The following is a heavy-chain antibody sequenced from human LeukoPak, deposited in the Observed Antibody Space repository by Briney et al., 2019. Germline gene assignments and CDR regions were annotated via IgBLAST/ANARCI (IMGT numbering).Heavy chain of an antibody. V-gene: IGHV4-34*01. CDR2: INHSGST. Sequence: PSETLSLTCAVYGGSFSGYYWSWIRQPPGKGLEWIGEINHSGSTNYNPSLKSRVTISVDTSKNQFSLKLSSVTAADTAVYYCARATYYDFWGGYYPRPGFDYWGQGTLVTVSS. D-gene: IGHD3-3*01. CDR1: GGSFSGYY. CDR3: ARATYYDFWGGYYPRPGFDY. J-gene: IGHJ4*02.